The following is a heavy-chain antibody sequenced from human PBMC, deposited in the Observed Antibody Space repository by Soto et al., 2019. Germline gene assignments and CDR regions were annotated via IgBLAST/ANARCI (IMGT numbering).Heavy chain of an antibody. D-gene: IGHD2-15*01. J-gene: IGHJ4*02. CDR1: DGSISSGDYY. CDR2: IYYSGST. V-gene: IGHV4-30-4*01. Sequence: PSETLSLTCTVSDGSISSGDYYWSWIRQPPGKGLEWIGYIYYSGSTYYNPSLKSRVTISVDTSKNQFSLKLSSVTAADTAVYYCARGGSLSGGGTFDYWGQGTQVTVPQ. CDR3: ARGGSLSGGGTFDY.